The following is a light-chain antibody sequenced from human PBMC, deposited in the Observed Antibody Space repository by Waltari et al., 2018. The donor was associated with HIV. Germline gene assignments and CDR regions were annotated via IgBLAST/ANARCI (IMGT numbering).Light chain of an antibody. CDR1: SPNIGSNT. J-gene: IGLJ3*02. CDR2: SNN. V-gene: IGLV1-44*01. CDR3: ATWDDSLNGWV. Sequence: QSVLTQPPSASGTPGQRVTISCSARSPNIGSNTVNWYRQRPGTAPKLLIYSNNQRPSGVPDRFSGSKSGTSASLAISGLQSDYEADYYCATWDDSLNGWVFGGGTKLTVL.